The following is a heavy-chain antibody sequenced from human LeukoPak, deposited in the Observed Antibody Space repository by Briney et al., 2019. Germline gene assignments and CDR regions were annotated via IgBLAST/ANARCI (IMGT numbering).Heavy chain of an antibody. D-gene: IGHD3-22*01. CDR3: AKDGGVYTYYYDSSGYLP. CDR1: GFTFSSYA. CDR2: ISGSGFST. Sequence: SGGSLRLSCAASGFTFSSYAMSWVRQAPGQGLEWLSAISGSGFSTHYADSVKGRFTISRDNSKNTLYLQMNSLRAEDTAVYYCAKDGGVYTYYYDSSGYLPWGQGTLVTVSS. J-gene: IGHJ5*02. V-gene: IGHV3-23*01.